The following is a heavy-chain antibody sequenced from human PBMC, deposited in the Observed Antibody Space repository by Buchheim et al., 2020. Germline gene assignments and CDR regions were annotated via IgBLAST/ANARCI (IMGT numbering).Heavy chain of an antibody. Sequence: EVQLVESGGGLAQPGGSLRLSCAASGFTFSSYAMNWVRQAPGMGLEWVSSISSSSTTPYYADSVKGRFTISRDNANNSVYLQMNSQRADDAAVYYCARDLDGTLVRARFYDGMDVGGRGTT. CDR2: ISSSSTTP. CDR3: ARDLDGTLVRARFYDGMDV. J-gene: IGHJ6*04. D-gene: IGHD3-10*01. V-gene: IGHV3-48*01. CDR1: GFTFSSYA.